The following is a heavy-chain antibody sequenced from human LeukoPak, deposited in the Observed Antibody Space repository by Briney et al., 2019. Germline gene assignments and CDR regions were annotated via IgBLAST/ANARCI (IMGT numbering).Heavy chain of an antibody. Sequence: GRSLRLSCAASGFTFSSYAMHWVRQAPGKGLEWVAVISYDGSNKYYADSVKGRFTISRDNSKNTLYLQMNSLRAEDTAVYYCARRCSSTSCPVDYWGQGTLVTVS. CDR1: GFTFSSYA. D-gene: IGHD2-2*01. V-gene: IGHV3-30-3*01. J-gene: IGHJ4*02. CDR3: ARRCSSTSCPVDY. CDR2: ISYDGSNK.